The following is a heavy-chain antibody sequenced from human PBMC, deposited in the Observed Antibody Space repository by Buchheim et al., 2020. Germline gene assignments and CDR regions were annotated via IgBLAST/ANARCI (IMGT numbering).Heavy chain of an antibody. V-gene: IGHV4-34*01. Sequence: QVQLQQWGAGLLKPSETLSLTCAVYGGSFSGYYWSWIRQPPGKGLEWIGEINHSGSTNYNPSLKSRVTISVDTSKNQFSLKLSSVTAADTAVYYCARASGYYDFWSGYSPYFDYWGQGTL. J-gene: IGHJ4*02. CDR3: ARASGYYDFWSGYSPYFDY. D-gene: IGHD3-3*01. CDR2: INHSGST. CDR1: GGSFSGYY.